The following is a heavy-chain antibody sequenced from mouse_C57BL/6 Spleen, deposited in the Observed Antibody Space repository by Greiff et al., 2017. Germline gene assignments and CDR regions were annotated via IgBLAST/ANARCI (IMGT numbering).Heavy chain of an antibody. V-gene: IGHV1-62-2*01. D-gene: IGHD1-1*01. CDR1: GYTFTEYT. CDR3: ARHEVGDYYGSSYAMDY. Sequence: QVQLQQSGAELVKPGASVKLSCKASGYTFTEYTIHWVQQRSGQGLEWIGWFYPGSGSIKYNEKFKDKATLTADKSSSTVYMELSRLTSEDSAVYFCARHEVGDYYGSSYAMDYWGQGTSVTVSS. CDR2: FYPGSGSI. J-gene: IGHJ4*01.